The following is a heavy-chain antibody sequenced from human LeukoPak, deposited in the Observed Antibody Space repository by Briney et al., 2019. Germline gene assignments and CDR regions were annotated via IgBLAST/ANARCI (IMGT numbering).Heavy chain of an antibody. CDR3: LKVPNYSSGY. CDR1: GFTFSTYA. D-gene: IGHD6-25*01. V-gene: IGHV3-64D*09. J-gene: IGHJ4*02. CDR2: ISSNGGST. Sequence: GSLRLSCSASGFTFSTYAMHWVRQAPGKGLESVSTISSNGGSTYYADSVKGRFTISRDNSMNTLYLQMSSLTAEDTAVYYCLKVPNYSSGYWGQGTLVTDSS.